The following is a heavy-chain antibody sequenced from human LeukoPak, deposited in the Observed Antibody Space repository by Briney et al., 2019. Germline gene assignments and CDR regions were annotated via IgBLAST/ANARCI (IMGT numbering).Heavy chain of an antibody. V-gene: IGHV4-39*07. D-gene: IGHD2-15*01. CDR2: IYYSGST. Sequence: PSETLSLTCTVSGGSISSSSYYWGWIRQPPGKGLEWIGSIYYSGSTYYNPSLKSRVTISVDTSKNQFSLKLSSVTAADTAVYYCARDQSGFRWLLPVYWGQGTLVTVSS. CDR1: GGSISSSSYY. J-gene: IGHJ4*02. CDR3: ARDQSGFRWLLPVY.